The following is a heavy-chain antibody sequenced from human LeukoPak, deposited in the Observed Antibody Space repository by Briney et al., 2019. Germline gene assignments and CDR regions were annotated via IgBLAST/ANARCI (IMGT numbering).Heavy chain of an antibody. D-gene: IGHD3-22*01. CDR1: GGSISSYY. J-gene: IGHJ4*02. V-gene: IGHV4-59*08. CDR3: ARRGTYYYDSSGYYYV. CDR2: IYYSGST. Sequence: SETLSLTCTVSGGSISSYYWSWIRQPPGKGLEWIGYIYYSGSTNYNPSLKSRVTISVDTSKNQFSLKLSSVTAADTAVYYCARRGTYYYDSSGYYYVWGQGTLVTVSS.